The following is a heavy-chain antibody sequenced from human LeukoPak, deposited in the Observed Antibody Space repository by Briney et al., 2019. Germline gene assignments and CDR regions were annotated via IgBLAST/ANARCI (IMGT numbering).Heavy chain of an antibody. Sequence: PGGSLRLSCAASGFTFSSYSMNWVRQAPGKGLEWVSSISSSSSYIYYADSVKGRFTTSRDNAKNSLYLQMNSLRAEDTAVYYCARVSVGATREVDYWGQGTLVTVSS. CDR1: GFTFSSYS. CDR2: ISSSSSYI. J-gene: IGHJ4*02. D-gene: IGHD1-26*01. CDR3: ARVSVGATREVDY. V-gene: IGHV3-21*01.